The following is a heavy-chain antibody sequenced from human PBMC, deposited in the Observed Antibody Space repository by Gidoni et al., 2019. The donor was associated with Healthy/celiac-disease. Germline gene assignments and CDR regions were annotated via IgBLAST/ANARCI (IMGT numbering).Heavy chain of an antibody. V-gene: IGHV3-23*01. CDR3: AKSIRTDYDILTGYDAFDI. Sequence: EVQLLESGGGLVQPGGSLRLSCAASGFTFSSYAMSWVRQAPGKGLEWVSAISGSGGSTYYADSVKGRFTISRDNSKNTLYLQMNSLRAEDTAVYYCAKSIRTDYDILTGYDAFDIWGQGTMVTVSS. D-gene: IGHD3-9*01. CDR1: GFTFSSYA. CDR2: ISGSGGST. J-gene: IGHJ3*02.